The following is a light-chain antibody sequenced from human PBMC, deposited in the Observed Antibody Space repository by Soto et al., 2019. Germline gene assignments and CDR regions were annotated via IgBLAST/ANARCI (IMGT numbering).Light chain of an antibody. V-gene: IGLV2-14*01. J-gene: IGLJ2*01. CDR3: SSYTSSSTLV. CDR2: EVS. CDR1: SSDVGGYNY. Sequence: QSALTQPASVSGSPGQSITISCTGTSSDVGGYNYVSWYQQHPGKAPKLMIYEVSNRPSGVSNRFSGSKSGNTASLTISGLQAEDEADYYCSSYTSSSTLVFGGGTNCPS.